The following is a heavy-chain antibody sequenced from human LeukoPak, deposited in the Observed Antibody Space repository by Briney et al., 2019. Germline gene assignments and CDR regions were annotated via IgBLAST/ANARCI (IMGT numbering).Heavy chain of an antibody. Sequence: PSETLSLTCTVSGGSVSSADYYWSWIRHPPGKTLEWIGYIYHTGSNNYKYSLKSRVTISLDTSKNRFSLKLNSVTAADTAVYYCASYGSGSYRLDPWGQGTLVTVSS. CDR3: ASYGSGSYRLDP. D-gene: IGHD3-10*01. V-gene: IGHV4-61*08. CDR1: GGSVSSADYY. CDR2: IYHTGSN. J-gene: IGHJ5*02.